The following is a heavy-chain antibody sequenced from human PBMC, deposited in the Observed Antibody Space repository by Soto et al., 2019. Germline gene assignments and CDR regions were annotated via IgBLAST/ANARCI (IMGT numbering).Heavy chain of an antibody. J-gene: IGHJ4*02. CDR1: GGSISSRDW. D-gene: IGHD3-3*01. V-gene: IGHV4-4*02. Sequence: KASETLSLTCSVSGGSISSRDWWTWVRQAPGKGLEWIGKIYHGGGTNFSPSLRGRVNISIDKSRKFFSLTLNSATAADTAIYFCATGNVDSMLESWGRGTLVTVSS. CDR3: ATGNVDSMLES. CDR2: IYHGGGT.